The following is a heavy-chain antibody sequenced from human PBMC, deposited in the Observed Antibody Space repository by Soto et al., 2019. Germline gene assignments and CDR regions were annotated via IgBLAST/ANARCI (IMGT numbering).Heavy chain of an antibody. CDR1: GGSISSSSYY. V-gene: IGHV4-39*01. D-gene: IGHD3-10*01. CDR3: ARSYYRGGRLYSYMDV. CDR2: IYYSGST. Sequence: SETLSLTCTVSGGSISSSSYYWGWIRQPPGKGLEWIGSIYYSGSTYYNTSLKSRVNKSVDTSKNQFSLKLSSVTAADSALYYCARSYYRGGRLYSYMDVWGKGTTVTVSS. J-gene: IGHJ6*03.